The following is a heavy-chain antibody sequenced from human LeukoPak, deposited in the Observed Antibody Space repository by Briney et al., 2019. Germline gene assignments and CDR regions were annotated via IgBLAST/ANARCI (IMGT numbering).Heavy chain of an antibody. CDR2: INPNSGGT. V-gene: IGHV1-2*02. J-gene: IGHJ4*02. CDR3: ARDWSSGSYFGY. D-gene: IGHD3-10*01. Sequence: ASVKVSCKASGYTFTGYYIHWVRQAPGQGLEWMGWINPNSGGTNYAQNFQGRVTMTRDTSISTAYMELSSLRSDDTAVYYCARDWSSGSYFGYWGQGTLVTVSS. CDR1: GYTFTGYY.